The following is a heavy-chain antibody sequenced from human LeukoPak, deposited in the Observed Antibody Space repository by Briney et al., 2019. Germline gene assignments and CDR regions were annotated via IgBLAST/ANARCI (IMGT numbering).Heavy chain of an antibody. Sequence: SETLSLTCTVSGGSISSSSYYWGWIRQPPGKGLEWIGSIYYSGSTYYNPSLKSRVTISVDTSKNQFSLKLSSVTAADTAVYYCARGRGNFDAFDIWGQGTMVTVSS. V-gene: IGHV4-39*07. CDR1: GGSISSSSYY. CDR3: ARGRGNFDAFDI. J-gene: IGHJ3*02. D-gene: IGHD4-23*01. CDR2: IYYSGST.